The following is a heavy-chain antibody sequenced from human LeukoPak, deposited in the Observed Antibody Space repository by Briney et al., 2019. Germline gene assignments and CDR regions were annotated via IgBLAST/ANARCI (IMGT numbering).Heavy chain of an antibody. D-gene: IGHD3-22*01. Sequence: PSETLSLTCAVYGGSFSGYYWSWIRQPPGKGLEWIGEINHSGSTNYNPSLKSRVTISVDTSKNQFSLKLSSVTAADTAVYYCARHYYDSSGYRPYTWFDPWGQGTLVTVSS. CDR3: ARHYYDSSGYRPYTWFDP. J-gene: IGHJ5*02. CDR1: GGSFSGYY. CDR2: INHSGST. V-gene: IGHV4-34*01.